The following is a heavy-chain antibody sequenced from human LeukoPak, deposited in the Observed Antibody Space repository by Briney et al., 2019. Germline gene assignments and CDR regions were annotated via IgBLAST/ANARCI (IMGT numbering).Heavy chain of an antibody. D-gene: IGHD5-12*01. Sequence: GGSLRLSCAASGFTFSSYWMSWVRQAPGKGLEWVSAISGSGGSTYYADSVKGRFTISRDNSKNTLFLQMNSLRAEDTAVYYCAKSMGYSALYYFDYWGQGTLVTVSS. CDR1: GFTFSSYW. J-gene: IGHJ4*02. V-gene: IGHV3-23*01. CDR3: AKSMGYSALYYFDY. CDR2: ISGSGGST.